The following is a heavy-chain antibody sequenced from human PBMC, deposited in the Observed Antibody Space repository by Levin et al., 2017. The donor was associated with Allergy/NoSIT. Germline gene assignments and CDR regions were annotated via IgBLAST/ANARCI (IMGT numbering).Heavy chain of an antibody. CDR3: ARDRGYRGYASGYLDY. D-gene: IGHD5-12*01. CDR1: GDSVSSGSNY. CDR2: IYYSGST. Sequence: ASETLSLTCTVSGDSVSSGSNYWSWIRQPPGTGLEWIGYIYYSGSTNYNPSLKSRVTISVDTSKNQFSLKLSSVTAADTAVYYCARDRGYRGYASGYLDYWGQGTLVTVSS. V-gene: IGHV4-61*01. J-gene: IGHJ4*02.